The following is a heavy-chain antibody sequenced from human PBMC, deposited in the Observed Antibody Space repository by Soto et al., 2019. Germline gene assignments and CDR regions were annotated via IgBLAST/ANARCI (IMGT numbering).Heavy chain of an antibody. J-gene: IGHJ3*02. CDR1: GFTFDDYA. Sequence: GGSLKLSCAASGFTFDDYAMSWVRQAPGKGLEWVSTINGSGGSTYYADSVKGQFTISRDNSKNTPYLKKNSLSAEDTAVYYCAREWEAQEWLVPFDAFDIWGQGTMVTVS. CDR2: INGSGGST. CDR3: AREWEAQEWLVPFDAFDI. V-gene: IGHV3-23*01. D-gene: IGHD6-19*01.